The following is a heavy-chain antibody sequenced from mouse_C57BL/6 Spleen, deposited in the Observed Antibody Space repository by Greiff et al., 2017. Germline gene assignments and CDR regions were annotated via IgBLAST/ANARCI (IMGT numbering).Heavy chain of an antibody. J-gene: IGHJ2*01. V-gene: IGHV1-59*01. CDR1: GYTFTSYW. D-gene: IGHD2-4*01. CDR3: ASTDDYDAFDY. CDR2: IDPSDSYT. Sequence: VKLQQPGAELVRPGTSVKLSCKASGYTFTSYWMHWVKQRPGQGLEWIGVIDPSDSYTNYNQKFKGKATLTVDTSSSTAYMQLSSLTSEDSAVYYCASTDDYDAFDYWGQGTTLTVSS.